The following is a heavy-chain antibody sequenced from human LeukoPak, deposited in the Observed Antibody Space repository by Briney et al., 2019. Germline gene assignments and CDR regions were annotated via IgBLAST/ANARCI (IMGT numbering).Heavy chain of an antibody. Sequence: ASVKVSCKASGYTFTSYGISWVRQAPGQGLEWMGWINTNTGNPTYAQGFTGRFVFSLDTSVSTAYLQISSLKAEDTAVYYCARDLVRRSVPALFGYWGQGTLVTVSS. J-gene: IGHJ4*02. D-gene: IGHD3-10*01. CDR3: ARDLVRRSVPALFGY. CDR1: GYTFTSYG. CDR2: INTNTGNP. V-gene: IGHV7-4-1*02.